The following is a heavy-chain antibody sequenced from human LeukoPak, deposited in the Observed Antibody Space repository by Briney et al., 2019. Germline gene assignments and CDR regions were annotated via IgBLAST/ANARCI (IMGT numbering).Heavy chain of an antibody. J-gene: IGHJ4*02. CDR3: ARFPVVVIPYAFDY. D-gene: IGHD3-22*01. Sequence: GGSLRLSCAASGFTFSNYGMHCVRQAPGKGQEWVAFISYDGSYKYYADSVKGRFTISRDNAKNSLYLQMNSLRAEDTAVYYCARFPVVVIPYAFDYWGQGTLVTVSS. V-gene: IGHV3-33*05. CDR2: ISYDGSYK. CDR1: GFTFSNYG.